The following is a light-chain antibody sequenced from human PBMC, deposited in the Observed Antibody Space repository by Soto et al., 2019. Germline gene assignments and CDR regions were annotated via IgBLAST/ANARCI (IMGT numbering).Light chain of an antibody. CDR1: QRVSRN. CDR2: DAS. V-gene: IGKV3-15*01. Sequence: MTQSPSTLSASVGDRVTITCRASQRVSRNLAWYQQKPGQAPRLLIYDASTRATGIPDRFSGSGSETEFTLTISSLQSEDYAIYYCQQYNNWPPWTFGQGTKVEIK. CDR3: QQYNNWPPWT. J-gene: IGKJ1*01.